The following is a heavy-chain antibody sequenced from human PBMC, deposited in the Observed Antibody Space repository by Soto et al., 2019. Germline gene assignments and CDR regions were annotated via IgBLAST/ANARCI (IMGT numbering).Heavy chain of an antibody. J-gene: IGHJ4*02. Sequence: QLQLQESGPGLVKPSETLSLTCTVSGVSITNTSYYWGWIRQPPGKGLEWIGTIYFSGSTFSNPSLKSRLTISVVTSKNQFSLRLTSVTAAVTAVYDCARHGSYWGQGTLVAVSS. CDR3: ARHGSY. CDR2: IYFSGST. CDR1: GVSITNTSYY. V-gene: IGHV4-39*01.